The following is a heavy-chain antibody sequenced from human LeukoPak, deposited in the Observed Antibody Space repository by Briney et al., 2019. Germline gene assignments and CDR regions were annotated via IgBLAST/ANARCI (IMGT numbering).Heavy chain of an antibody. CDR1: GYTFTSYY. V-gene: IGHV1-46*01. Sequence: ASVKVSCKASGYTFTSYYMHWVRQAPGQGLEWMGITNPSGGSTIYAQKFQGRVTMTRDTSTSTVYMELSSLRSEDTAVYYCASGYSYGNFDYWGQGTLVTVSS. CDR2: TNPSGGST. D-gene: IGHD5-18*01. J-gene: IGHJ4*02. CDR3: ASGYSYGNFDY.